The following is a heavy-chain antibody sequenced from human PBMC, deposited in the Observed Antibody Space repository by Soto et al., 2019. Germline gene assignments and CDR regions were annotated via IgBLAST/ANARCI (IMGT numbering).Heavy chain of an antibody. CDR1: RYSFTSYW. Sequence: GESLKISCKGSRYSFTSYWISWVRQMPGKGLEWMGRIDPSDSYTNYSPSFQGHVTISADKSISTAYLQWSSLKASDTAMYYCARLNKKEGSYSSGLLVWGQGTLVTVSS. CDR2: IDPSDSYT. J-gene: IGHJ4*02. CDR3: ARLNKKEGSYSSGLLV. D-gene: IGHD6-19*01. V-gene: IGHV5-10-1*01.